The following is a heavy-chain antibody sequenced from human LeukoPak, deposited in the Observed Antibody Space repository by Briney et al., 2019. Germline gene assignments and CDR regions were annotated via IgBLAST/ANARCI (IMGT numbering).Heavy chain of an antibody. CDR3: ARGDSSSSPDFDY. CDR2: IDHTGTT. CDR1: DDSITIYY. J-gene: IGHJ4*02. Sequence: SETLSLTCSVSDDSITIYYWTWIRQPPGKGLEWIGYIDHTGTTNYNPSLNSRVTISRDTSKNHFSLQLSSVTAADTAVYYCARGDSSSSPDFDYWGQGTLVTVSS. V-gene: IGHV4-59*08. D-gene: IGHD6-6*01.